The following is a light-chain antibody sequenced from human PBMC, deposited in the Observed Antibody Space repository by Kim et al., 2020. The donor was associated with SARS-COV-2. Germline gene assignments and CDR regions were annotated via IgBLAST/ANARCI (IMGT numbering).Light chain of an antibody. J-gene: IGLJ1*01. CDR3: QAWDSSTYYV. V-gene: IGLV3-1*01. CDR2: KDS. Sequence: VYPGQTASITCSGDKMGDKYACWYQQKPGQTPVLVIYKDSKRPSGIPERFSGSNSGNTATLTISGTQAMDEADYYCQAWDSSTYYVFGTGTKVTVL. CDR1: KMGDKY.